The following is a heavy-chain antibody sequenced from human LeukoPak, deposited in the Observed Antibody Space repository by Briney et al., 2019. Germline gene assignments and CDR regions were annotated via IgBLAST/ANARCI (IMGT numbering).Heavy chain of an antibody. CDR3: ANLLWFGELLDPEGAFDF. Sequence: GTSLRLSCAASGFTFISYAIHWVRQAPGKGLEWVSSISSSSSYIYYADSVKGRFTISRDNSKNTLYLQMNSLRAEDTAVYYCANLLWFGELLDPEGAFDFWGQGTMVTVSS. CDR2: ISSSSSYI. J-gene: IGHJ3*01. CDR1: GFTFISYA. D-gene: IGHD3-10*01. V-gene: IGHV3-21*04.